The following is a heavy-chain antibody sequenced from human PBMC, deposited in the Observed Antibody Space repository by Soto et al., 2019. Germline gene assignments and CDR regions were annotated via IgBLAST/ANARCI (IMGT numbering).Heavy chain of an antibody. CDR2: VIPIFGTA. V-gene: IGHV1-69*05. D-gene: IGHD3-3*02. J-gene: IGHJ6*02. CDR1: GGTFSSYA. Sequence: SVKVSCKASGGTFSSYAISWVRQAPGQGLEWMGGVIPIFGTANYAQKLQGRVTMTTDTSTSTAYMELRSLGSDDTAVYYCENQKNIFGVVTNRQFYYYHGMDVWGQGTTVNVSS. CDR3: ENQKNIFGVVTNRQFYYYHGMDV.